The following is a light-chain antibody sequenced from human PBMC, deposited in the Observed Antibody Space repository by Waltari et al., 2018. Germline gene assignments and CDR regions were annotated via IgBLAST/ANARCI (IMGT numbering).Light chain of an antibody. V-gene: IGLV2-23*02. J-gene: IGLJ1*01. CDR3: CSYAGLGIYV. CDR2: EVT. Sequence: QSGLTQPASMSGSPGQSITISCTGTSSDVGNYNLVSWYQQYPGKAPKLMVYEVTKRTSGVSDRFSGAKSGNTASRTIYGLQSEDEADYYCCSYAGLGIYVFGTGTKVTVL. CDR1: SSDVGNYNL.